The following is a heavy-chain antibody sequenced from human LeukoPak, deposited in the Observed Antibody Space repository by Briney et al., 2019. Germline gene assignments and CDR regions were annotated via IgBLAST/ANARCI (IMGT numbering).Heavy chain of an antibody. D-gene: IGHD1-14*01. Sequence: SQTLSLTCAVSGGSISSGGYSWSWIRQPPGKGLEWIGYIYHSGSTYYNPSLKSRVTISVDRSKNQFSLKLSSVTAADTAMYYCATYGAVPARNPFHYWGQGTLVTVSS. J-gene: IGHJ4*02. V-gene: IGHV4-30-2*01. CDR2: IYHSGST. CDR3: ATYGAVPARNPFHY. CDR1: GGSISSGGYS.